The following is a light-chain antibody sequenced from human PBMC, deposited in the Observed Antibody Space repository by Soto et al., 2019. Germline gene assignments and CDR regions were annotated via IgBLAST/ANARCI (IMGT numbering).Light chain of an antibody. V-gene: IGKV3-11*01. CDR3: QQRSNWPLT. J-gene: IGKJ4*01. Sequence: EIVLTQSPATLSLSPGERATLSCRASQSVSSYLAWYQQKPGQAPRLLIYDASNRATGIPARFSGSGSGTDFTLTISSQEPEDFAVYYCQQRSNWPLTFSGGTKVEIK. CDR1: QSVSSY. CDR2: DAS.